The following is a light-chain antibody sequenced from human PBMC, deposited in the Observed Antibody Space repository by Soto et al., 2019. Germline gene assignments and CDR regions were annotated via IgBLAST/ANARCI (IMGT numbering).Light chain of an antibody. CDR3: QQYGSSPRLS. J-gene: IGKJ4*01. V-gene: IGKV3-20*01. CDR2: GAS. Sequence: EIVLTQSPGTLSLSRGEXATLSCRASQSLSSNFLAWYQHKPGQAPRLLIFGASSRATDIPDRFSGSGSGTDFTLTISRLEPEDFAVYYCQQYGSSPRLSFGGGTKADIK. CDR1: QSLSSNF.